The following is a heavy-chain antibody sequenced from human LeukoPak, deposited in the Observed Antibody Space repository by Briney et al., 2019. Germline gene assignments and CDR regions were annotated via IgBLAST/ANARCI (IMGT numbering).Heavy chain of an antibody. D-gene: IGHD4-23*01. CDR1: GFTFSSYW. J-gene: IGHJ4*02. V-gene: IGHV3-74*01. Sequence: GGSLRLSCAVSGFTFSSYWMHWVRQAPGKGLVWVSRIDRDGSRINYADSVKGRFTISRDNGKNTLFLQTNSLRAEDAAVYYCVRGNDYGGPHYRGQGTLVTVSS. CDR3: VRGNDYGGPHY. CDR2: IDRDGSRI.